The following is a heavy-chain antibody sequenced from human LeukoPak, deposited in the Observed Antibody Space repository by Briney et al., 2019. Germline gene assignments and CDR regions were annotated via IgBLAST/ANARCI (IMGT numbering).Heavy chain of an antibody. D-gene: IGHD6-13*01. CDR1: GYTFTSYG. Sequence: ASVKVSCKASGYTFTSYGISWVRQAPGQGLEWMGWISAYNGNTNYAQKLQGRVTMTTDTSTSTAYMELRSLRSDDKAVYYCARGGIAAALPDYMDVWGKGTAVTVSS. J-gene: IGHJ6*03. CDR2: ISAYNGNT. V-gene: IGHV1-18*01. CDR3: ARGGIAAALPDYMDV.